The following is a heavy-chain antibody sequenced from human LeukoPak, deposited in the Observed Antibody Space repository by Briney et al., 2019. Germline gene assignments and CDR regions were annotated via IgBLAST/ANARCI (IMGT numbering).Heavy chain of an antibody. V-gene: IGHV1-18*01. Sequence: ASVKVSCKASGYTFTSYGISWVRQAPGQGLEWMGWISAYNGNTNYAQKLQGRVTMTTDTSTSTAYMELRSLRSDDTAVYYCARCRIRGYSATCKWFDPWGQGTLVTVSS. CDR3: ARCRIRGYSATCKWFDP. CDR1: GYTFTSYG. D-gene: IGHD5-12*01. J-gene: IGHJ5*02. CDR2: ISAYNGNT.